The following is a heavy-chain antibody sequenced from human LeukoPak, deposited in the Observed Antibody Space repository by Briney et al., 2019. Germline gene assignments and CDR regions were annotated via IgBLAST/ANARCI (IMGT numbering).Heavy chain of an antibody. CDR2: TSLCDGGET. CDR3: ARGEIHNYAYPYFDY. Sequence: SETLSLTCSVSGGSFSCRYWTRIRQTPRRGLEWIGSTSLCDGGETYYNPSLKSRVTLSVDTSNNQFSLRLSSVSAADTAVYYCARGEIHNYAYPYFDYWGQGTVVTVSS. V-gene: IGHV4-59*11. J-gene: IGHJ4*02. CDR1: GGSFSCRY. D-gene: IGHD5-18*01.